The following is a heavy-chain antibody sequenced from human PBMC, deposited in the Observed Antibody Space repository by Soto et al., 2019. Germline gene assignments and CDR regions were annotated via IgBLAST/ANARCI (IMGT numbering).Heavy chain of an antibody. Sequence: QVQLVQSGAEVKKPGASVKVSCKASGYTFTSYGISWVRQAPGQGLEWMGWISAYNGNTNYAQKLQGRVTMTTDTSTSTAYMELRSLRSDDTAVYYCARDSQDFDWLLMRYNRFDPWGQGTLVTVSS. V-gene: IGHV1-18*01. CDR1: GYTFTSYG. J-gene: IGHJ5*02. D-gene: IGHD3-9*01. CDR2: ISAYNGNT. CDR3: ARDSQDFDWLLMRYNRFDP.